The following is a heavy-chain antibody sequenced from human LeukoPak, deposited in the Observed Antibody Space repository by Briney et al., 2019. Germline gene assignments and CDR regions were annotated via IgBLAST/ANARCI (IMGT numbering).Heavy chain of an antibody. J-gene: IGHJ4*02. V-gene: IGHV4-38-2*01. D-gene: IGHD5-24*01. CDR2: IYHSGST. CDR1: GYSISSGYY. CDR3: ARVRGRDGYNFDY. Sequence: PSETLSLTCAVSGYSISSGYYWGWIRQPLGKGLEWIGSIYHSGSTYYNPSLKSRVTISVDTSKNQFSLKLSSVTAADTAVYYCARVRGRDGYNFDYWGQGTLVTVSS.